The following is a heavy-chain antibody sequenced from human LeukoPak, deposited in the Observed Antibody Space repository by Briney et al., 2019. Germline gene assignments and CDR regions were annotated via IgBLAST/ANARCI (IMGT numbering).Heavy chain of an antibody. CDR1: GGSISSYY. V-gene: IGHV4-59*12. CDR2: IYYSGST. Sequence: SETLPLTCTVSGGSISSYYWSWIRQPPGKGLEWIGYIYYSGSTNYNPSLKSRVTISVDTSKNQFSLKLSSVTAADTAVYYCARDANVDAFDIWGQGTMVTVSS. CDR3: ARDANVDAFDI. J-gene: IGHJ3*02.